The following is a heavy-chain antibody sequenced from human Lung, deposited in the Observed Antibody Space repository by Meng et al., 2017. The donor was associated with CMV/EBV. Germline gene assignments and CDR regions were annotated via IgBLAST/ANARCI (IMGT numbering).Heavy chain of an antibody. J-gene: IGHJ3*02. CDR2: IYSGGTT. CDR1: GFSDNSNY. Sequence: GESLKISCAASGFSDNSNYMIWVRQAPGKGLEYVSIIYSGGTTYYTDSVKGRFTISRDSSRNTLYLQMNSLRFEDTARYYCARAGYCIRGKCPAYDAFDIWGQGTMVTVSS. CDR3: ARAGYCIRGKCPAYDAFDI. V-gene: IGHV3-53*01. D-gene: IGHD2-2*01.